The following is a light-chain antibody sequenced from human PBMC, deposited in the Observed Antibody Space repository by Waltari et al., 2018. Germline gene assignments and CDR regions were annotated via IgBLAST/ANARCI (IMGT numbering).Light chain of an antibody. J-gene: IGKJ2*01. Sequence: DIVMTQSPDSLAVSLGERATIHCKSSQSIFYSSNNKDYLAWYQLKPGQPPKLLIYWASTRESGVPDRLSGSCTGTDFTLTISSLQTEDVATYYCQQYRDTPYTFGQGTNLEI. V-gene: IGKV4-1*01. CDR3: QQYRDTPYT. CDR2: WAS. CDR1: QSIFYSSNNKDY.